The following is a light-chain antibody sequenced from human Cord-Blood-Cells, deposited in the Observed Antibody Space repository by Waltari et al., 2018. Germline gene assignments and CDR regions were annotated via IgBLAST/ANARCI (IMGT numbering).Light chain of an antibody. Sequence: SYELTQPPSVSVSLGQMARITCSGEALPKKYAYWYQQKPGQFRVLVIYKDSERPSGIPERFSGSSSGTIVTLTISGVQAEDEADYYCLSADSSGTWVFGGGTKLTVL. V-gene: IGLV3-16*01. CDR1: ALPKKY. J-gene: IGLJ3*02. CDR2: KDS. CDR3: LSADSSGTWV.